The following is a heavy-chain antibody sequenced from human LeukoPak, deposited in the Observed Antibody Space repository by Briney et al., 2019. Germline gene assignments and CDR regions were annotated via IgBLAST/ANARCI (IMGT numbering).Heavy chain of an antibody. V-gene: IGHV5-51*01. CDR1: AYSFSNHW. D-gene: IGHD5-18*01. Sequence: GESLKISCQGFAYSFSNHWIAWVRQMPGKGLEWMGVIYPGDSDTRYNPAFQGLVTISADKSISTAYLQWSSLKASDTAMYYCVRSRGYSYGYSYYFDYWGQGALVTVSS. CDR2: IYPGDSDT. CDR3: VRSRGYSYGYSYYFDY. J-gene: IGHJ4*02.